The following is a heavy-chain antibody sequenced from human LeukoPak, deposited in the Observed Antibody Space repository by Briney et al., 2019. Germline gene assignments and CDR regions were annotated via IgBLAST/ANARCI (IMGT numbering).Heavy chain of an antibody. D-gene: IGHD3-3*01. V-gene: IGHV3-23*01. Sequence: GGSLRLSCVASGFTFSNYPMMWVRQAPGKGLEWVSAIRGSGDVTYYADPVKGRVTISRDNSKNTLYLQMNSLRADDTAAYYCAKDGGIWGQGTLVTVSS. CDR1: GFTFSNYP. CDR2: IRGSGDVT. CDR3: AKDGGI. J-gene: IGHJ4*02.